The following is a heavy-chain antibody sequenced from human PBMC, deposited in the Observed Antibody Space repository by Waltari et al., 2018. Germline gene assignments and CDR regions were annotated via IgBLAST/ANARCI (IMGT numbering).Heavy chain of an antibody. CDR3: ARDPERPIFGAFDV. CDR1: GVSISSSSYY. D-gene: IGHD3-3*01. V-gene: IGHV4-39*07. CDR2: IYFSGST. Sequence: QLQESGPGLVKPSETLSLTCTVSGVSISSSSYYWGWIRQPPGKGLEWIGSIYFSGSTYYSPSLKSRVTMSLDTSKNQVSLRLSSVTAADTAVYFCARDPERPIFGAFDVWGLGTMVTVSS. J-gene: IGHJ3*01.